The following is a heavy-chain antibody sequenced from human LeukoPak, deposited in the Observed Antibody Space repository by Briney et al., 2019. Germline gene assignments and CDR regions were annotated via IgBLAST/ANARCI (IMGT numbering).Heavy chain of an antibody. Sequence: GESLKISCKGSGYSFTSYWIGGVRQMPGKGLEWMRIIYPGDSDTRYSPSFQGQVTISAVKSISTAYLQWSSLKASDTAMHYCARRDSSGWYYFDYWGQGTLVTVSS. CDR1: GYSFTSYW. CDR2: IYPGDSDT. CDR3: ARRDSSGWYYFDY. J-gene: IGHJ4*02. V-gene: IGHV5-51*01. D-gene: IGHD6-19*01.